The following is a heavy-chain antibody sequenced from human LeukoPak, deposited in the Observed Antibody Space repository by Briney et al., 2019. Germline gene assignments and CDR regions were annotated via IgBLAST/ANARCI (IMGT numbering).Heavy chain of an antibody. D-gene: IGHD5-24*01. CDR2: INRGGDGT. J-gene: IGHJ4*02. CDR3: KMGDGSPPLGQ. Sequence: PGGSLRLSCAASGFTFNTFTMNWVRQAPGKGLEWVSAINRGGDGTYYADFVQGRFTISRDNSGNTLYLQMNSLRAEDTAIYYCKMGDGSPPLGQWGQGTLVTVSS. V-gene: IGHV3-23*01. CDR1: GFTFNTFT.